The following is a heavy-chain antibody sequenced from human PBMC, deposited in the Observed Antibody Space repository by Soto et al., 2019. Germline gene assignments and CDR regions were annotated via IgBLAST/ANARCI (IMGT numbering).Heavy chain of an antibody. CDR1: GFTFSNYA. CDR3: AKARSTGGQLVRFDY. CDR2: ISGSGGST. J-gene: IGHJ4*02. D-gene: IGHD6-6*01. Sequence: EVQLLESGGGLVQPGGSLRLSCAASGFTFSNYAMSWVRQVPGKGLEWVSAISGSGGSTYYADSVKGRFTISRDNSKNTVYLQMNSLRAEDTAVYYCAKARSTGGQLVRFDYWGQGTLVTVSS. V-gene: IGHV3-23*01.